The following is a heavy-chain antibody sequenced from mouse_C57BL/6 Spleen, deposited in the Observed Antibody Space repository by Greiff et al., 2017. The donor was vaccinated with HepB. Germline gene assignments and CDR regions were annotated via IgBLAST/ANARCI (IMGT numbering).Heavy chain of an antibody. Sequence: EVQLVESGGGLVKPGGSLKLSCAASGFTFSSYAMSWVRQTPEKRLEWVATISDGGSYTYYPDNVKGRFTISRDNAKNNLYLQMSHLKSEDTAMYYCARDRYSNYEYWGQGTLVTVSA. J-gene: IGHJ3*01. V-gene: IGHV5-4*01. CDR3: ARDRYSNYEY. CDR2: ISDGGSYT. D-gene: IGHD2-5*01. CDR1: GFTFSSYA.